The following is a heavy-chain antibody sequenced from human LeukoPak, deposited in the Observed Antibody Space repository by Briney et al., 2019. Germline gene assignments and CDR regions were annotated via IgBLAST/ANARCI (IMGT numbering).Heavy chain of an antibody. CDR2: ISGSGGST. Sequence: GGSLRLSCAASGFTFSSYSMNWVRQAPGKGLEWVSAISGSGGSTYYADSVKGRFTISRDNSKNTLYLQMNSLRAEDTAVYYCAKGTYQTDYDILTGYFGTFDYWGQGTLVTVSS. CDR1: GFTFSSYS. V-gene: IGHV3-23*01. J-gene: IGHJ4*02. CDR3: AKGTYQTDYDILTGYFGTFDY. D-gene: IGHD3-9*01.